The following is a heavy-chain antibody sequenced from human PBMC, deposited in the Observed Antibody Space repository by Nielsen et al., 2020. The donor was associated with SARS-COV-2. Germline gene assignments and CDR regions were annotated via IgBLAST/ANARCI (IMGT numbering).Heavy chain of an antibody. CDR3: ARDRVAAYCGGDCYSDAFDI. CDR1: VGTFSSYA. Sequence: SVKVSCKASVGTFSSYAISWVRQAPGQGLEWMGGIIPIFGTANYAQKFQGRVTITADKSTSTAYTELSSLRSEDTAVYYCARDRVAAYCGGDCYSDAFDIWGQGTMVTVSS. J-gene: IGHJ3*02. D-gene: IGHD2-21*02. V-gene: IGHV1-69*06. CDR2: IIPIFGTA.